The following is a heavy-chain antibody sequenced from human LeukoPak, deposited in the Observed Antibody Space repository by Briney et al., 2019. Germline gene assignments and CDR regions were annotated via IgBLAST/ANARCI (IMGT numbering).Heavy chain of an antibody. V-gene: IGHV3-23*01. D-gene: IGHD3-22*01. Sequence: GGSLRLSCAASGFTLTSYAMSLVREAPGKGLEGVSVISGSGCSTYYADSVKGRFTISRDNSKNTLYLQMHSLRAEGTAVYYCAKDSVRHYDSSGYYDYWGQGSLVTVSS. CDR1: GFTLTSYA. J-gene: IGHJ4*02. CDR2: ISGSGCST. CDR3: AKDSVRHYDSSGYYDY.